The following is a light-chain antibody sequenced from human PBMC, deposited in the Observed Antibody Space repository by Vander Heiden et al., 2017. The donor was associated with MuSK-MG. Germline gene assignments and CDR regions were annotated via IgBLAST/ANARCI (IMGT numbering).Light chain of an antibody. V-gene: IGKV1-39*01. CDR2: AAS. CDR1: KSISSY. Sequence: DIQMTQSPSSLSASVGDRVIITSGASKSISSYLSWYQQPPGKAPQLLIYAASNVQSGLPSSFSGSSSATDFTLTISMLQPEHFATYYWQQSYRPPFTFGHGTKVDIK. CDR3: QQSYRPPFT. J-gene: IGKJ3*01.